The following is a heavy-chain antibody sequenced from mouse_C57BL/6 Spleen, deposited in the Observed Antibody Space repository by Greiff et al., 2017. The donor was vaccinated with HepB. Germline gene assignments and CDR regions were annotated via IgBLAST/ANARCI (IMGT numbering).Heavy chain of an antibody. Sequence: EVQLQQSGPELVKPGASVKISCKASGYTFTDYYMNWVKQSHGKSLEWIGDINPNNGGTSYNQKFKGKATLTVDKSSSKAYMELRSLTSEDSAVYYCARLRLFYAMDYWGQGTSVTVSS. CDR2: INPNNGGT. J-gene: IGHJ4*01. D-gene: IGHD3-2*02. CDR1: GYTFTDYY. CDR3: ARLRLFYAMDY. V-gene: IGHV1-26*01.